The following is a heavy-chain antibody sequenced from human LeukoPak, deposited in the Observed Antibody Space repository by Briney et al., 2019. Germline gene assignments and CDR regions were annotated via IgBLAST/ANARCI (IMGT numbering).Heavy chain of an antibody. V-gene: IGHV3-15*01. CDR3: VTGLGRTDQDY. CDR2: IKRNIDGGTT. Sequence: GGSLRLSCAASGFTFSSTWMSWVGQAPGKGREWVGRIKRNIDGGTTDYAAPVNGRFTISRDDSKNTLYLQMNSLKTEDTAVYYCVTGLGRTDQDYWGQGTLVTVSS. CDR1: GFTFSSTW. D-gene: IGHD1/OR15-1a*01. J-gene: IGHJ4*02.